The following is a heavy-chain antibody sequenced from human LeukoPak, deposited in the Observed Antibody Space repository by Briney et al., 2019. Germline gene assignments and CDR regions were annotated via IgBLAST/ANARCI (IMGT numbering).Heavy chain of an antibody. CDR3: ATYMLRDNWNVHTFDS. CDR2: IIPIFGTA. Sequence: SVKVSCKASGGTFSSYAIGWVRQAPGQGLEWMGGIIPIFGTANYAQKFQGRVTITTDESTSTAYMELSSLRSEDTAVYYCATYMLRDNWNVHTFDSWGQGTLVTVSS. J-gene: IGHJ4*02. V-gene: IGHV1-69*05. CDR1: GGTFSSYA. D-gene: IGHD1-1*01.